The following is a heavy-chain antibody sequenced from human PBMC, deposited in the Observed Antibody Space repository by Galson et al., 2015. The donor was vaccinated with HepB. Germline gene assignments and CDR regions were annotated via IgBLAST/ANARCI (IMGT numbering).Heavy chain of an antibody. D-gene: IGHD6-19*01. CDR3: ARAEYSSGWYYFDY. CDR1: GYTFTSYG. V-gene: IGHV1-18*04. CDR2: ISAYNGNT. Sequence: SVKVSCKASGYTFTSYGISWVRQAPGQGLEWMGWISAYNGNTNYAQKLQGRVTMTTDTSTSTAYMELRSLRSDDTAVCYCARAEYSSGWYYFDYWGQETLVTVSS. J-gene: IGHJ4*02.